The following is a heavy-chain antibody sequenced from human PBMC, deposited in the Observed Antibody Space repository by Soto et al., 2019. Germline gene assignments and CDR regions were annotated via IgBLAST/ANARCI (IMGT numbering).Heavy chain of an antibody. CDR1: GGTFSNYP. CDR2: IIPMADIT. J-gene: IGHJ4*02. Sequence: SVKVSCKSSGGTFSNYPFIWVRQAPGQGLEWMGRIIPMADITNYAQKFQDRVTITADKSTSTVYMELTTLRSEDTAVYYFARGNRHCVISACYAPADFWGQGALVTVSS. D-gene: IGHD2-2*01. V-gene: IGHV1-69*02. CDR3: ARGNRHCVISACYAPADF.